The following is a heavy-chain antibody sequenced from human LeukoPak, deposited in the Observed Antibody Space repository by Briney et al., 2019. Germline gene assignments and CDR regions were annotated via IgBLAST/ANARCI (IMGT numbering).Heavy chain of an antibody. J-gene: IGHJ4*02. CDR1: GFTFSSYA. Sequence: GGSLRLSCAASGFTFSSYAMHWVRQAPGKGLEYVSAISSNGGSTHYANSVKGRFTISRDNSKNTLYLHMGSLRAEDMAVYYCARRGSYYGDSMDYWGQGTLVTVSP. D-gene: IGHD1-26*01. V-gene: IGHV3-64*01. CDR2: ISSNGGST. CDR3: ARRGSYYGDSMDY.